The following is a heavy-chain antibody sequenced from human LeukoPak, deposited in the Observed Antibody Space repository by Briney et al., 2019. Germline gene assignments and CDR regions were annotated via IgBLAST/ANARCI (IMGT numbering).Heavy chain of an antibody. CDR3: ARQANTAMDYFDY. CDR1: GYSFTSYW. CDR2: IDPSDSYT. Sequence: GESLKISCKGSGYSFTSYWISWVRQMPGKGLEWMVRIDPSDSYTNYSPSFQGHVTISADKSISTAYLQWSSLKASDTAMYYCARQANTAMDYFDYWGQGTLVTVSS. J-gene: IGHJ4*02. V-gene: IGHV5-10-1*01. D-gene: IGHD5-18*01.